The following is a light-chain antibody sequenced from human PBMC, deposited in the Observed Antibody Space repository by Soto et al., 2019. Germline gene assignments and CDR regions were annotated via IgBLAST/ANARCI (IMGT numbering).Light chain of an antibody. CDR3: ELYGGSPLS. V-gene: IGKV3-20*01. Sequence: EIVLTQSPGTLSLSPGERATLSCRASQSLGSRKLALYQQKPGQPPRLLIHAASTRATGIPDRFSGSGSGTDFTLTINRLEPEDFAVYFCELYGGSPLSFGPGTKVDVK. CDR1: QSLGSRK. CDR2: AAS. J-gene: IGKJ3*01.